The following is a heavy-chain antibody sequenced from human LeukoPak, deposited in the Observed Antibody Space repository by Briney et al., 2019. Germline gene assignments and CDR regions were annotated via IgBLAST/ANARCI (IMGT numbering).Heavy chain of an antibody. D-gene: IGHD6-6*01. Sequence: GGSLRLSCAASGFTFSSYSMNWVRQAPGKGPERVSSISSSSSYIYYADSVKGRFTISRDNAKNSLYLQMNNLRAEDTAVYYCASKQLVGHYYYYYYMDVWGKGTTVTVSS. CDR2: ISSSSSYI. CDR1: GFTFSSYS. V-gene: IGHV3-21*01. J-gene: IGHJ6*03. CDR3: ASKQLVGHYYYYYYMDV.